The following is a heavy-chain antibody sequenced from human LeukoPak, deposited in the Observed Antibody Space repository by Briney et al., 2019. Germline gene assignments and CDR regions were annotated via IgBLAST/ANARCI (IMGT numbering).Heavy chain of an antibody. CDR1: SASIRSSNYY. CDR2: IYYNGNT. J-gene: IGHJ4*02. CDR3: GRLDDYDYSAW. V-gene: IGHV4-39*01. D-gene: IGHD3-22*01. Sequence: SETLSLTCTVSSASIRSSNYYWGGIRQPPGKGLEWIGSIYYNGNTYYNPSLKSRVTISVDTSKNQFSLKLNSVTAADTAVYFCGRLDDYDYSAWWGQGILVTVSS.